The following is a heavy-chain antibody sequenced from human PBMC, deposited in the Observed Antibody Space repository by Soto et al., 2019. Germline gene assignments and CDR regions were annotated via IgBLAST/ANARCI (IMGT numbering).Heavy chain of an antibody. Sequence: QVQLVQSGAEVKKPGASVKVSCKTSGDTFTSYEINWVRQATGQGLEWLGWMNPKTGKTGYGQKFQGRVTMTRITSIRTAFMELSGLRFEDTAVYYCARGPMTTESYYYCGMDVWGQGTTVTVSS. CDR3: ARGPMTTESYYYCGMDV. CDR1: GDTFTSYE. CDR2: MNPKTGKT. J-gene: IGHJ6*02. V-gene: IGHV1-8*01. D-gene: IGHD4-17*01.